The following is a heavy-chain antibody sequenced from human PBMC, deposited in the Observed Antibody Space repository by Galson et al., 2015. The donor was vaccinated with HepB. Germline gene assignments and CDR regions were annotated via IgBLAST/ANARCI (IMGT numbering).Heavy chain of an antibody. CDR1: GFTFSGSA. V-gene: IGHV3-73*01. J-gene: IGHJ6*02. D-gene: IGHD3-10*01. CDR3: TRHLFGELYYYYGMDV. CDR2: IRSKANSYAT. Sequence: SLRLSCAASGFTFSGSAMHWVRQASGKGLEWVGRIRSKANSYATAYAASVKGRFTISRDDSKNTAYLQMNSLKTEDTAVYFCTRHLFGELYYYYGMDVWGQGTTVTVSS.